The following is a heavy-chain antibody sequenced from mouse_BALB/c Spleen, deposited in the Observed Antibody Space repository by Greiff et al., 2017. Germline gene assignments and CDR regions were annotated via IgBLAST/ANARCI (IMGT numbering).Heavy chain of an antibody. CDR1: GFTFSSYG. CDR3: ARDQGYY. V-gene: IGHV5-6-3*01. CDR2: INSNGGST. Sequence: EVHLVESGGGLVQPGGSLKLSCAASGFTFSSYGMSWVRQTPDKRLELVATINSNGGSTYYPDSVKGRFTISRDNAKNTLYLQMSSLKSEDTAMYYCARDQGYYWGQGTTLTVSS. D-gene: IGHD3-2*02. J-gene: IGHJ2*01.